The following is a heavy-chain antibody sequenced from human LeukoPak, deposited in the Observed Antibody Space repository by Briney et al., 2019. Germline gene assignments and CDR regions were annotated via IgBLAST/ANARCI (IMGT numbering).Heavy chain of an antibody. CDR1: GGSFSGYY. CDR3: ASGGELKLELRICHY. D-gene: IGHD1-7*01. Sequence: PSETLSLTCAVYGGSFSGYYWSWIRQPPGKGQEWIGEINHSGSTNYNPSLKSRDTTSVDTSKNQFSLKLSSVTAADTAVYYCASGGELKLELRICHYWGQGTLVTVSS. V-gene: IGHV4-34*01. J-gene: IGHJ4*02. CDR2: INHSGST.